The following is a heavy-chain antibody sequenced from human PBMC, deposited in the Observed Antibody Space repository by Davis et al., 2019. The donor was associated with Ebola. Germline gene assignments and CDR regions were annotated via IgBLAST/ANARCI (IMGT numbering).Heavy chain of an antibody. J-gene: IGHJ5*02. CDR3: ARAPSYRSSKWDWFDP. V-gene: IGHV1-8*01. CDR2: MNPNSGNT. CDR1: GYTFTSYD. D-gene: IGHD1-26*01. Sequence: AASVKVSCKASGYTFTSYDINWVRQATGQGHERMGWMNPNSGNTGYAQKFQGRVSMSRNTSISTAYMELSSLRSEDTAVYYCARAPSYRSSKWDWFDPWGQGTLVTVSS.